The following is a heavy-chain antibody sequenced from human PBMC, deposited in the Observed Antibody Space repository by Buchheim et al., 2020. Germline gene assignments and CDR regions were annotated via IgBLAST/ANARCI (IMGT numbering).Heavy chain of an antibody. Sequence: QVQLVQSGAEVKKPGASVKVSCKASGYTFTSYYMHWVRQAPGQGLEWLEIINPSGVSPSYAQKFQGRVPMTRATSTTTVYMELSSLRSEDTAVYYCARDTDYYDSSGWLDYWGQGTL. CDR2: INPSGVSP. CDR1: GYTFTSYY. V-gene: IGHV1-46*03. J-gene: IGHJ4*02. CDR3: ARDTDYYDSSGWLDY. D-gene: IGHD3-22*01.